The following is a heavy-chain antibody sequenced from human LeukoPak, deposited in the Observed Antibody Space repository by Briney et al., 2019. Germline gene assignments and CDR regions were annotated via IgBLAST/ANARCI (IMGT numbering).Heavy chain of an antibody. V-gene: IGHV1-2*02. D-gene: IGHD3-22*01. J-gene: IGHJ4*02. CDR1: GYTFTGYY. Sequence: GASVKVSCKASGYTFTGYYMHWVRQAPGQGLEWMGWINPNSGGTNYAQKFQGRVTMTSDTSISTAYMELSRLRSDDTAVYYCARGPIVVVTIFDYWGQGTLVTVSS. CDR3: ARGPIVVVTIFDY. CDR2: INPNSGGT.